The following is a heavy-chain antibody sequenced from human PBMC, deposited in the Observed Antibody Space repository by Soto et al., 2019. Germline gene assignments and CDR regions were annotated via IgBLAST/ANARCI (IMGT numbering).Heavy chain of an antibody. V-gene: IGHV3-21*01. D-gene: IGHD6-13*01. CDR2: ISSNSAYI. J-gene: IGHJ5*02. CDR1: GFTFRSFA. CDR3: TRDASRDSSARGWFDP. Sequence: LRLSCAASGFTFRSFAMNWVRQAPGKGLEWVSTISSNSAYIYYTDALRGRFTISRDNAKNSLHLQMNSLRAEDTAVYYCTRDASRDSSARGWFDPWGPGTLVTVSS.